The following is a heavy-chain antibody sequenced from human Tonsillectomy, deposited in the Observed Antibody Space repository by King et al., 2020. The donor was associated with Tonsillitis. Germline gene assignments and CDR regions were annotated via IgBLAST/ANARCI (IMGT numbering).Heavy chain of an antibody. Sequence: VQLVESGGGLVQPGGSLRLSCAASGFTVSSNYMSWVRQAPGKGLEWVSVIYSGGSTYYADSVKGRFTISRHNSKNTLYLQMNSLRAEDTAVYYCAGATFGEFSRNWFDPWGQGTLVTVSS. CDR2: IYSGGST. V-gene: IGHV3-53*04. CDR3: AGATFGEFSRNWFDP. J-gene: IGHJ5*02. CDR1: GFTVSSNY. D-gene: IGHD3-10*01.